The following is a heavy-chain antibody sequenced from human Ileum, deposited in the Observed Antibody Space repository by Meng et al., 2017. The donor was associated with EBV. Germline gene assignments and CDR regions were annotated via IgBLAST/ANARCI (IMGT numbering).Heavy chain of an antibody. J-gene: IGHJ4*02. CDR2: IDNSGST. Sequence: QGWRQRHVHTAGTLYITCCGSGGSVSSGGNYWPGTRQPTRKGLEWIGYIDNSGSTNYNPSIKSRVTISVDTSKNQFSLKLSSVTAADTAVYYCARDGYSSGSDWGQGTLVTVSS. V-gene: IGHV4-61*08. CDR3: ARDGYSSGSD. CDR1: GGSVSSGGNY. D-gene: IGHD6-19*01.